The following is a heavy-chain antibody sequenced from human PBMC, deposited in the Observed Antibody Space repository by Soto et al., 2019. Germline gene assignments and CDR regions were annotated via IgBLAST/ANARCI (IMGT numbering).Heavy chain of an antibody. Sequence: EVQLLESGGGLVQPGGSLRLSCATSGFTFISYGMSWVRQAPGKGLEWVSGISARDDSTYYADSVKGRFTISRDNSKNKLYLEMNSLRAEDTAVYYCAKDLASSWYGGEQYFDYWGQGTLVTVSS. CDR2: ISARDDST. V-gene: IGHV3-23*01. CDR1: GFTFISYG. CDR3: AKDLASSWYGGEQYFDY. D-gene: IGHD6-13*01. J-gene: IGHJ4*02.